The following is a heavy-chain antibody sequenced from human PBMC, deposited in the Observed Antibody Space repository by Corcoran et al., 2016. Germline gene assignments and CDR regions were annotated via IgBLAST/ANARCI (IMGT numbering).Heavy chain of an antibody. CDR3: ARDHYDILTGLDY. CDR2: SNWKGGST. J-gene: IGHJ4*02. Sequence: EVQLVESGGGVVRPGGYLRLSCAASGFTFDDYGISWVRQTPGKGLEWVAGSNWKGGSTGYADSVKGRFTISRDNAKNSLYLQMNSLRAEDTAWYYGARDHYDILTGLDYWGQGTLVTVSS. D-gene: IGHD3-9*01. CDR1: GFTFDDYG. V-gene: IGHV3-20*04.